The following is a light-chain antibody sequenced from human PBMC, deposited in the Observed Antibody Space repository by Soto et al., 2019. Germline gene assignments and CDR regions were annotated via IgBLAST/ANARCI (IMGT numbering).Light chain of an antibody. V-gene: IGLV8-61*01. CDR3: VLYMGSGSWV. CDR1: SGSVSTSYY. J-gene: IGLJ3*02. CDR2: STN. Sequence: QTVVTQEPSFSVSPGRTVTLTCGLSSGSVSTSYYPSWYQQTPGQAPRTLIYSTNTRSSGVPDRFSGSILGNKAALTITGAQADDESDHYCVLYMGSGSWVFGGGTKLTVL.